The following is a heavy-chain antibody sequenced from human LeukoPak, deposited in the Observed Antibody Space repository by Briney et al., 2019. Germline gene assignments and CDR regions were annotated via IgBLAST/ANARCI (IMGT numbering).Heavy chain of an antibody. CDR2: IKSDGSQK. Sequence: GGSLRLSCGVSGFTLSSFDMHWVRQAPDKGLEWVAFIKSDGSQKYYADSVRGRFTVSRYNSRNTIYLQLNSLRDDDTAVYYCARRLHDSGSYSADYWGQGTLVTVSS. V-gene: IGHV3-30*02. J-gene: IGHJ4*02. D-gene: IGHD3-10*01. CDR1: GFTLSSFD. CDR3: ARRLHDSGSYSADY.